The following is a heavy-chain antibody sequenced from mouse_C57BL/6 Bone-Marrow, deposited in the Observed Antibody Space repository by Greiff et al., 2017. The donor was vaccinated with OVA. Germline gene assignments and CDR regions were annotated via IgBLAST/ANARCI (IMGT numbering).Heavy chain of an antibody. J-gene: IGHJ4*01. D-gene: IGHD2-4*01. V-gene: IGHV2-5*01. CDR3: AQVDYDYAMDD. CDR2: IWRGGST. Sequence: VQLQQSGPGLVQPSQSLSITCTVSGFSLTSYGVHWVRQSPGQGLEWLGVIWRGGSTDYNAAFMSRLSITKYNSKSQVFFKMNSLQADDTARYYCAQVDYDYAMDDWGQGTSVTVSS. CDR1: GFSLTSYG.